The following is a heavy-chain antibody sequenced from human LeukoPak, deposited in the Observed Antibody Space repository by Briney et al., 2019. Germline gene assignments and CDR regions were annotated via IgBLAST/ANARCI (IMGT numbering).Heavy chain of an antibody. CDR1: GGSISTDY. V-gene: IGHV4-59*01. CDR3: ARENSNSWYLDY. CDR2: IYNSGST. D-gene: IGHD6-13*01. Sequence: PSETLSLTCTVSGGSISTDYWSWVRQPPGKGLEWIGYIYNSGSTNYNPSLKSRVTISVDTSKNQFSLKLSSVTAADTSAYYCARENSNSWYLDYWGQGTLVTVSS. J-gene: IGHJ4*02.